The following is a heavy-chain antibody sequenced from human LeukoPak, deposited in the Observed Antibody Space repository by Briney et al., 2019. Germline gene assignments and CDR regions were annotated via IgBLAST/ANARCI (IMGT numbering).Heavy chain of an antibody. CDR2: IKQDGSEK. Sequence: GGSLRLSCAVSGFTFSSYWMNWVRQAPGKGLEWVANIKQDGSEKNYADSVKGRFTISRDNAKSSLFLQMNDLRAEDTAVYYCAKGGRGNGEVYWGQGTLVTVSP. CDR3: AKGGRGNGEVY. J-gene: IGHJ4*02. V-gene: IGHV3-7*01. D-gene: IGHD2-8*01. CDR1: GFTFSSYW.